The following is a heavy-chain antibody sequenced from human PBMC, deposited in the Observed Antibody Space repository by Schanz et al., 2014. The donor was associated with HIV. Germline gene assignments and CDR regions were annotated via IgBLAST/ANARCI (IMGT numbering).Heavy chain of an antibody. Sequence: QVQLVESGGGVVQPGRSLRLSCAASGFTFSYYGMYWVRQSPGKGLEWVAVIWYDGSNKYYADSVKGRFTISRDNSKNTLFLQMNSLRAEDTAVYYCARTTIAAPGTEYYYGMDVWGQGTTVTVSS. V-gene: IGHV3-33*01. CDR2: IWYDGSNK. CDR3: ARTTIAAPGTEYYYGMDV. J-gene: IGHJ6*02. CDR1: GFTFSYYG. D-gene: IGHD6-13*01.